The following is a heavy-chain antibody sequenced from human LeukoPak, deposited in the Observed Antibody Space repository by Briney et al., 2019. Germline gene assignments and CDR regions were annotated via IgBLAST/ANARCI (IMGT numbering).Heavy chain of an antibody. V-gene: IGHV4-4*07. CDR3: ASGIYGSGTLVY. J-gene: IGHJ4*02. CDR1: GAPISSYY. D-gene: IGHD3-10*01. Sequence: SETLSPTCTASGAPISSYYWSWIRQPAGKGLEWIGRIYTSGITNYNPSPRSRVTLSVDTSKNHFSFKLISATAADTAVYYCASGIYGSGTLVYWGQGTPVTVSS. CDR2: IYTSGIT.